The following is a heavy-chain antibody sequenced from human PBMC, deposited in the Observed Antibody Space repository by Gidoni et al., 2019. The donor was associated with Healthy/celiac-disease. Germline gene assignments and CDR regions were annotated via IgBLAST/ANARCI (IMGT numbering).Heavy chain of an antibody. D-gene: IGHD6-13*01. CDR2: MNPNSGNT. J-gene: IGHJ6*03. Sequence: QVQLVQSGAEVKKPGASVTVSCKASGYTFTSYDINWVRQATGQGLEWMGWMNPNSGNTGYAQKFQGRVTMTRNTSISTAYMELSSLRSEDTAVYYCARGQSSSWYYYYYYMDVWGKGTTVTVSS. CDR3: ARGQSSSWYYYYYYMDV. V-gene: IGHV1-8*01. CDR1: GYTFTSYD.